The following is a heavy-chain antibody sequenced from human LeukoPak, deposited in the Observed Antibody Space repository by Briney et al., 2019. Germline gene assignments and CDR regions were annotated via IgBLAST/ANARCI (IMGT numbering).Heavy chain of an antibody. CDR2: ISGSGRST. Sequence: GGSLRLSCAASGFTFSSCAMSWVRQAPGKGLEWASAISGSGRSTFYADSVKGRFTISRDTSKSTLYLEINSLRAEDTAVYYCAKSRHTAPDYWGQGTLVTVSS. D-gene: IGHD5-18*01. J-gene: IGHJ4*02. CDR3: AKSRHTAPDY. CDR1: GFTFSSCA. V-gene: IGHV3-23*01.